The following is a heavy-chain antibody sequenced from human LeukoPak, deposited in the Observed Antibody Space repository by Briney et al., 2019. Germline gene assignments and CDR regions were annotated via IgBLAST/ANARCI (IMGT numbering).Heavy chain of an antibody. CDR1: GFTFSSYS. CDR3: ARSSRTIFGVVTQVGFDY. J-gene: IGHJ4*02. CDR2: ISSSSSYI. V-gene: IGHV3-21*01. Sequence: GGSLRLSCAASGFTFSSYSMNWVRQAPGKGLEWVSSISSSSSYIYYADSVKGRFTISRDNAKNSLYLQMNSLRAEDTAVYYCARSSRTIFGVVTQVGFDYWGQGTLVTVSS. D-gene: IGHD3-3*01.